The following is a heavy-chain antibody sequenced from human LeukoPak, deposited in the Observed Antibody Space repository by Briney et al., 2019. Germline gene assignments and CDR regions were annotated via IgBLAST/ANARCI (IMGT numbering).Heavy chain of an antibody. CDR1: GFTFSSYS. CDR2: ISSSSSYI. CDR3: ARDRWELAAFDI. V-gene: IGHV3-21*01. Sequence: GGSLRLSCAASGFTFSSYSMNWVRQAPGKGLEWVSSISSSSSYIYYADSVKGRFTISRDNAKNSLYLQMNSLRAEDTAVYYCARDRWELAAFDIWGQGTMVTVSS. D-gene: IGHD1-26*01. J-gene: IGHJ3*02.